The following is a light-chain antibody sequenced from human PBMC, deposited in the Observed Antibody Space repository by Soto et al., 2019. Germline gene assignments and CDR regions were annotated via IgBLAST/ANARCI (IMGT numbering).Light chain of an antibody. J-gene: IGKJ1*01. CDR1: QSIRRN. V-gene: IGKV3-15*01. Sequence: EVVMTQSPATLSVSPGVRATLSCRASQSIRRNLAWYKQKPGQAARQLIYGASTRATGIPARFSGSVSGTEFTLTISSLQSEDFAVYYCQQYDNWPPWTFGQGTKVEIK. CDR3: QQYDNWPPWT. CDR2: GAS.